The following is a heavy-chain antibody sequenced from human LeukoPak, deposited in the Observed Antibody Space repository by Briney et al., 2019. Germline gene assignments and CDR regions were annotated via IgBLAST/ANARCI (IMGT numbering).Heavy chain of an antibody. CDR1: GGTFSSYA. CDR2: IIPILGIA. D-gene: IGHD5-12*01. CDR3: ARDYEVNLYYYYGMDV. Sequence: ASVKVSCKASGGTFSSYAISWVRQAPGQGLEWMRRIIPILGIANYAQKFQGRVTITADKSTSTAYMELSSLRSEDTAVYYCARDYEVNLYYYYGMDVWGQGTTVTVSS. V-gene: IGHV1-69*04. J-gene: IGHJ6*02.